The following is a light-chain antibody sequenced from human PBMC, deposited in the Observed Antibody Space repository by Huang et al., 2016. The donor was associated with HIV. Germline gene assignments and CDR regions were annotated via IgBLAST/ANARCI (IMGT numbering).Light chain of an antibody. Sequence: DIQMTQSPSSLSASVGDRVTITCRASQTINTYLNWYQQKPGKAPKLLIYAASSLHSGVPSRFSGSGSVTDFTLTISGLQREDFATYFCQQTYSTPRTFGQGTRVEIK. CDR1: QTINTY. J-gene: IGKJ1*01. CDR2: AAS. V-gene: IGKV1-39*01. CDR3: QQTYSTPRT.